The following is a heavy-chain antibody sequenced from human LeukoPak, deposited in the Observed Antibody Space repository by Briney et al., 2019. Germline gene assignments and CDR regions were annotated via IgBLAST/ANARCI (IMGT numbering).Heavy chain of an antibody. CDR3: ARVSWTLG. CDR1: GVTFSSFA. Sequence: GRSLRLSCAASGVTFSSFAMHWVRQAPGKGLEWVAVISYDGSNKYYADSVKGRFTISRDNSKNTLYLQMNSLRAEDTAVYYCARVSWTLGWGQGTLVTVSS. V-gene: IGHV3-30-3*01. CDR2: ISYDGSNK. D-gene: IGHD6-13*01. J-gene: IGHJ4*02.